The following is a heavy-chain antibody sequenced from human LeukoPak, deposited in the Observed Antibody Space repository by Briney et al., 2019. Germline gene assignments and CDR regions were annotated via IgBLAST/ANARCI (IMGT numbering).Heavy chain of an antibody. CDR3: ARVFDLVVVPAARKLYYYGMDV. CDR1: GYNFDRYG. CDR2: ISTHNGNT. Sequence: ASVKVSCKGSGYNFDRYGVSWVRQAPGQGLEWMGWISTHNGNTIYAQKFEGRVTMTTDTSTNTVHMDLRSLRSDDTAVYYCARVFDLVVVPAARKLYYYGMDVWGQGTTVTVSS. D-gene: IGHD2-2*01. V-gene: IGHV1-18*04. J-gene: IGHJ6*02.